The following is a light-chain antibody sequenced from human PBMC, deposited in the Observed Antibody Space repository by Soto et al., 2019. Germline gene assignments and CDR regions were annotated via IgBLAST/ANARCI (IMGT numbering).Light chain of an antibody. J-gene: IGLJ2*01. CDR3: SSYVGSNNLL. CDR2: EVS. Sequence: QSALTQPPSASGSPGQSVSISCTGTSSDVGASNYVSWYQQHPGKAPKLMIYEVSKRPSGVPDRFSGSKSGNTASLTVSGLQAEDDADYYCSSYVGSNNLLFGSGTKLIVL. CDR1: SSDVGASNY. V-gene: IGLV2-8*01.